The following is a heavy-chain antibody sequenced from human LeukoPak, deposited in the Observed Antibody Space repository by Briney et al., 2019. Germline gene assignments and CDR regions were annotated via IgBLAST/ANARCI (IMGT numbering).Heavy chain of an antibody. J-gene: IGHJ4*02. Sequence: ASVKVSCKASGGTFSSYTISWVRQAPGQGLEWMGWINTNTGNPTYAQGFTGRFVFSLDTSVSTAYLQISSLKAEDTAVYYCARAERWLQNDYWGQGTLVTVSS. CDR3: ARAERWLQNDY. D-gene: IGHD5-24*01. CDR1: GGTFSSYT. V-gene: IGHV7-4-1*02. CDR2: INTNTGNP.